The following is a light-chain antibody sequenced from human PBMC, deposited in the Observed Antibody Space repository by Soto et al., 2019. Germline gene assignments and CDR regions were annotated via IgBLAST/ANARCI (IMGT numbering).Light chain of an antibody. CDR2: QDT. J-gene: IGLJ2*01. CDR3: QAWDSTTVI. V-gene: IGLV3-1*01. Sequence: SYELIQAPSVSVSPGQTASITCSGDKLGDKFSWWYQQKPGQSPVLLIYQDTKRPSGIPERFSGSNSGNTATLTISGTQAIDEADYYCQAWDSTTVIFGGGTKLTVL. CDR1: KLGDKF.